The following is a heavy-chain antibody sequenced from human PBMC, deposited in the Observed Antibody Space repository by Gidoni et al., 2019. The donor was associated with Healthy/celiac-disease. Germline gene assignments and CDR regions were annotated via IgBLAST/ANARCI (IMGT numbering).Heavy chain of an antibody. Sequence: VQPKQWGAGLLKPSETLSLTCPAYGGSPTGYDWRWIRLPPGKGLGWNGETNHSGTTNYNPSLKSRVTISVDTSKNQFSLRLSSVTAADTAVYYCASAPIRKRSQQLWYQPYYFDFWGQGTLVTVSS. CDR1: GGSPTGYD. J-gene: IGHJ4*02. D-gene: IGHD5-18*01. CDR2: TNHSGTT. V-gene: IGHV4-34*01. CDR3: ASAPIRKRSQQLWYQPYYFDF.